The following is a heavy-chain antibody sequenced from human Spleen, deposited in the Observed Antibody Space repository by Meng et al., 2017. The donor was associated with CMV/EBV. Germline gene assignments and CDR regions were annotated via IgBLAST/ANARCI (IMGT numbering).Heavy chain of an antibody. V-gene: IGHV3-48*04. CDR1: GFTFSTYS. CDR3: ARDRYGYYDTNDAFDI. CDR2: ISSSGNTI. D-gene: IGHD3-22*01. Sequence: GESLKISCAASGFTFSTYSVNWVRQDPGKGLEWVSYISSSGNTIYYTDSVKGRFTISRDNAKNSLYLQMNSLRAEDTAVYYCARDRYGYYDTNDAFDIWGQGTMVTVSS. J-gene: IGHJ3*02.